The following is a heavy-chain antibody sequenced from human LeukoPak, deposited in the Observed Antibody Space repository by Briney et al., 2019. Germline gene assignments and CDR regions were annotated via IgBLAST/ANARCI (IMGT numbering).Heavy chain of an antibody. Sequence: PGGSLRLSCAASGFTFSSYWMSWVRQAPGKGLEWVSIIYKDGSTYYADSVKGQFIISRDNSKNTLYLQINSLTVEDTAVYYCARTTVAPGSYDAFDIWGQGTMVTVSS. D-gene: IGHD4-23*01. CDR2: IYKDGST. CDR3: ARTTVAPGSYDAFDI. V-gene: IGHV3-53*01. CDR1: GFTFSSYW. J-gene: IGHJ3*02.